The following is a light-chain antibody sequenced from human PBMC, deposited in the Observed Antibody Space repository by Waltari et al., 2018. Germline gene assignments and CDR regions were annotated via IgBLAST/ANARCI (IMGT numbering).Light chain of an antibody. J-gene: IGLJ3*02. CDR2: YDS. V-gene: IGLV3-21*04. CDR3: QVWDDTTNSGV. CDR1: NIESKS. Sequence: YVVTQPPSVSVAPGKTATLTCGGENIESKSVTWYQQKPGQAPILVIFYDSDRPSGIPERFSGSNSGNTATLTISWVEAGEEADYHCQVWDDTTNSGVFGGGTRLTVL.